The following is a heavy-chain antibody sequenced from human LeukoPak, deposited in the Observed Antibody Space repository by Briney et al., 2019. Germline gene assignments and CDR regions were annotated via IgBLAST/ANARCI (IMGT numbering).Heavy chain of an antibody. D-gene: IGHD2-8*01. CDR1: GGSISSYY. J-gene: IGHJ4*02. CDR3: ARQHCTNGVCYTDY. CDR2: ISYSGST. V-gene: IGHV4-59*08. Sequence: SETLSLTCTVSGGSISSYYWSWIRQPPGKGLEWIACISYSGSTNYNPSLKSRVTISVDTSKNQFSLKLSSVTAADTAVYYCARQHCTNGVCYTDYWGQGTLVTVSS.